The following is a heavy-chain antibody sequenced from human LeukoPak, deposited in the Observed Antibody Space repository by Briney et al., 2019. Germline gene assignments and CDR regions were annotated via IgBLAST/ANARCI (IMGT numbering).Heavy chain of an antibody. Sequence: RRSLRLSCAPSGFTFSTYGMHWVRQAPGKGLEWVAFIRYDGSNKYYADSVKGRFTISRDNSKNTLYLQMNSLRAEDTAVYYCAKAGAVVVVAAKFFDYWGQGTLVTVSS. D-gene: IGHD2-15*01. V-gene: IGHV3-30*02. CDR1: GFTFSTYG. CDR3: AKAGAVVVVAAKFFDY. CDR2: IRYDGSNK. J-gene: IGHJ4*02.